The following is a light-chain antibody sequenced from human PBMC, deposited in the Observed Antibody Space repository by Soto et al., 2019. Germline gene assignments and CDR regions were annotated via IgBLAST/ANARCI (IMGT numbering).Light chain of an antibody. Sequence: TQSPPAPSVSPRERATLSCRPSESVEKFLAWYHQQPAGSPRLIIPAASTRATGIPPSFSGGGSATEFTLPISSLQYEDFAVYDGQQYNFWPRTFGQGTKVEI. J-gene: IGKJ1*01. CDR2: AAS. V-gene: IGKV3-15*01. CDR1: ESVEKF. CDR3: QQYNFWPRT.